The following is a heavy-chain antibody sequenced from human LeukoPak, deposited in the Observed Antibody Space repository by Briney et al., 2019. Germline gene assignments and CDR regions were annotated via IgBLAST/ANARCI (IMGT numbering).Heavy chain of an antibody. D-gene: IGHD4-11*01. CDR1: GGSISSYY. CDR2: IYYSGST. V-gene: IGHV4-59*01. CDR3: ARDSVYNNYYFDY. Sequence: SETLSLTCTVSGGSISSYYWSWLRQPPGKGLEWIGYIYYSGSTNYNPSLKSRVTISVDTSKSQFSLKLSSVTAADTAVYYCARDSVYNNYYFDYWGQGTLVTVSS. J-gene: IGHJ4*02.